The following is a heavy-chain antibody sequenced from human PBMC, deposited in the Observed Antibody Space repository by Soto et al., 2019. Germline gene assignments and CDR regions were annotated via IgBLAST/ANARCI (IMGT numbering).Heavy chain of an antibody. CDR3: AKALVGPIRYGEFDL. V-gene: IGHV3-23*01. J-gene: IGHJ4*02. Sequence: EVQLLESGGGLVQPGGSLRLSCSASGFPFSNYAMTWVRQAPGQGLEWVSVISGTGRSTYYADSVKGRFSMSRDNSKNTVFLQMNSLRGEDTAVYYCAKALVGPIRYGEFDLWGQGTLVTVAS. D-gene: IGHD1-26*01. CDR2: ISGTGRST. CDR1: GFPFSNYA.